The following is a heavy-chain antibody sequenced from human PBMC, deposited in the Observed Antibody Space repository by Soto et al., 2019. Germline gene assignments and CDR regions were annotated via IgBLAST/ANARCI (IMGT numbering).Heavy chain of an antibody. CDR1: GGTFSSYT. D-gene: IGHD3-10*01. CDR2: IIPILGIA. V-gene: IGHV1-69*02. CDR3: ATAYSGRGNWFDP. Sequence: QVQLVQSGAEVKKPGSSVKVSCKASGGTFSSYTISWVRQAPGQGLEWMGRIIPILGIANYAQKFQGRVTITADKSTSTAYMELSSLRSEDTAVYYCATAYSGRGNWFDPWGQGTLVTVSS. J-gene: IGHJ5*02.